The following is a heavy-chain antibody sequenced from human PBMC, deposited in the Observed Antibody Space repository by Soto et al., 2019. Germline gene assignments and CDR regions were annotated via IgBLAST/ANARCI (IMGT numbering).Heavy chain of an antibody. D-gene: IGHD4-4*01. CDR2: LNSDGTST. J-gene: IGHJ4*02. CDR3: ARGHDYSNYEYYFDY. Sequence: PGGSLRLSCVASGFTFSNHWMHWVRQAPGKGLVWVSRLNSDGTSTNYADSVKGRFTISRDNAKNTLFLQVDSLRAEDTAVYYCARGHDYSNYEYYFDYWGQGTLVTVSS. V-gene: IGHV3-74*01. CDR1: GFTFSNHW.